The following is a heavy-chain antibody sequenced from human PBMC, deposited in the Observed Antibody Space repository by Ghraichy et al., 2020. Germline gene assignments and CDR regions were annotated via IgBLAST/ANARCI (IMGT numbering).Heavy chain of an antibody. D-gene: IGHD3-16*01. CDR3: ARDSYGYGYFDY. CDR2: IYSGGST. CDR1: GFTVSSNY. J-gene: IGHJ4*02. Sequence: GGSLRLSCAASGFTVSSNYMSWVRQAPGKGLEWVSVIYSGGSTYYADSVKGRFTISRDNSKNTLYLQMNSLRAEDTAVYYCARDSYGYGYFDYWGQGTLVTVSS. V-gene: IGHV3-53*01.